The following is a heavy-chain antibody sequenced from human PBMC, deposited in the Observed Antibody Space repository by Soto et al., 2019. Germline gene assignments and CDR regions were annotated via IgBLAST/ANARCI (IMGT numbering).Heavy chain of an antibody. CDR3: ARGRGIVPFWYFDL. J-gene: IGHJ2*01. CDR1: GGSFSGYY. CDR2: INHSGST. V-gene: IGHV4-34*01. Sequence: QVQLQQWGAGLLKPSETLSLTCAVYGGSFSGYYWSWIRQPPGKGLEWIGEINHSGSTNSNPSLKSRVTISVDTSNNQCSLKLNSVTAADTAVYYCARGRGIVPFWYFDLWGRGTLVTVSS. D-gene: IGHD2-8*01.